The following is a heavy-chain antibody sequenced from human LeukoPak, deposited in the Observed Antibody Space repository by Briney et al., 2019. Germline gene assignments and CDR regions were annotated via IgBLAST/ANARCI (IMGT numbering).Heavy chain of an antibody. CDR1: GFTFDDYA. CDR2: ISWNSGSI. J-gene: IGHJ4*02. CDR3: AKSRAQSSQYFFDH. D-gene: IGHD2-2*01. Sequence: GRSLRLSCAASGFTFDDYAMHWVRQAPGKGLEWVSGISWNSGSIDYADSVKGRFTISRDNAKNSLYLQMNSLRAEDTALYYCAKSRAQSSQYFFDHWGQGSLVTVSS. V-gene: IGHV3-9*01.